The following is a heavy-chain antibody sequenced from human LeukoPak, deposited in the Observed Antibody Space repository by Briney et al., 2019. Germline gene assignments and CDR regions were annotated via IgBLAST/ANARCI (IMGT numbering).Heavy chain of an antibody. D-gene: IGHD1-14*01. J-gene: IGHJ4*02. CDR1: GDSINAYY. Sequence: SETLSLTCTVSGDSINAYYWGWIRQPPGKGLEWIGYIYFSGTAKYNPSLESRVTISVDTSKNQVSLRLSSVTAADTAVYYCARHGTISSESYFDYWGQGALVTVSS. V-gene: IGHV4-59*08. CDR2: IYFSGTA. CDR3: ARHGTISSESYFDY.